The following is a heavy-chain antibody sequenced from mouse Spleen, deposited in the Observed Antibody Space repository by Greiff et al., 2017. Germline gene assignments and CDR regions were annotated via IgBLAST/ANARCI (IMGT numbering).Heavy chain of an antibody. D-gene: IGHD4-1*01. J-gene: IGHJ2*01. V-gene: IGHV1-50*01. CDR3: ARDGTPYYFDY. CDR1: GYTFTSYW. Sequence: QVQLQQPGAELVKPGASVKLSCKASGYTFTSYWMQWVKQRPGQGLEWIGEIDPSDSYTNYNQKFKGKATLTADKSSSTAYMQLSSLTSEDSAVYYCARDGTPYYFDYWGQGTTLTVSS. CDR2: IDPSDSYT.